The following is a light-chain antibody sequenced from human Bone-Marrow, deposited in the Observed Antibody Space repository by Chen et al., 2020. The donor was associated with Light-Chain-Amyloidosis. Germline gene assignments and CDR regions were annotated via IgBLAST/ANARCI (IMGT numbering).Light chain of an antibody. V-gene: IGLV3-21*02. CDR3: QVWDRSSDRPV. CDR1: NIGSTS. Sequence: SYVLPQPSSVSVAPGQTATLACGGNNIGSTSVHWYQQTPGQAPLLVVYDDSDRPSGLPERLSGSNSGNTATLTISRVEAGDEADYYCQVWDRSSDRPVFGGGTKLTVL. CDR2: DDS. J-gene: IGLJ3*02.